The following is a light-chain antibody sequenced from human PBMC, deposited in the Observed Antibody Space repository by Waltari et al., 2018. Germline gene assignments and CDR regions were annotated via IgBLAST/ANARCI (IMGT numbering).Light chain of an antibody. J-gene: IGLJ3*02. V-gene: IGLV2-8*01. Sequence: QSALTQPPPASGSPGQSFTISSPGTSRDIGGRTFVAWYQQRPGKAPRFLIYDVNKRPSGVSDRFSGSKSGNTASLTVSGLQPDDEATYYCSAFAGSNNFGVFGGGTKLTVL. CDR1: SRDIGGRTF. CDR2: DVN. CDR3: SAFAGSNNFGV.